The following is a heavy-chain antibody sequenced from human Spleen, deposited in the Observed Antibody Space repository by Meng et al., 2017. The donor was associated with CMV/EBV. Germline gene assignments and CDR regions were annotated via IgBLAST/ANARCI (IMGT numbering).Heavy chain of an antibody. CDR2: IIPILGIA. V-gene: IGHV1-69*04. D-gene: IGHD5-12*01. Sequence: SVKVSCKASGYTFPSYGISWVRQAPGQGLEWMGRIIPILGIANYAQKFQGRVTITADKSTSTAYMELSSLRSEDTAVYYCARRGVATSHYYYYGMDVWGQGTTVTVSS. CDR3: ARRGVATSHYYYYGMDV. CDR1: GYTFPSYG. J-gene: IGHJ6*02.